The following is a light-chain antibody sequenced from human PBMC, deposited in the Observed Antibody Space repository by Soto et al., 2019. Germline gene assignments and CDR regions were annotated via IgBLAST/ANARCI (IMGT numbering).Light chain of an antibody. CDR3: SSFTTSGTPHVV. CDR1: SSDVGAYNY. Sequence: QSALTQPASVSGSPGQSITISCTGTSSDVGAYNYVSWYQQHPGKAPKFMIYDVSNRPSGVSNRFSGSKSGNTASLTISGLQAEDEADYYCSSFTTSGTPHVVFGGGTKLTVL. CDR2: DVS. J-gene: IGLJ2*01. V-gene: IGLV2-14*01.